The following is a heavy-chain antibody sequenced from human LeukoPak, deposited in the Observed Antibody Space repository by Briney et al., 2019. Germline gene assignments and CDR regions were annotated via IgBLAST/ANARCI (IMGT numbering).Heavy chain of an antibody. D-gene: IGHD3-10*01. CDR1: GFTFSSYA. CDR3: ARRNYYGSGPWYFDL. V-gene: IGHV3-64*01. CDR2: ISSNGGST. J-gene: IGHJ2*01. Sequence: PGGSLRLSCAASGFTFSSYAMHWVRQAPGKGLEYVSAISSNGGSTYCANSVKGRFTISRDNSKNTLYLQMGSLRAEDMAVYYCARRNYYGSGPWYFDLWGRGTLVTVSS.